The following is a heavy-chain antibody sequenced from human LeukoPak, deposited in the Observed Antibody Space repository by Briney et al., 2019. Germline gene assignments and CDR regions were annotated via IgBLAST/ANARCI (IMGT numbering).Heavy chain of an antibody. V-gene: IGHV1-69*05. CDR2: IIPIFGTA. CDR1: GGTFSSYA. J-gene: IGHJ4*02. CDR3: ARAIVGATQGYYFDY. D-gene: IGHD1-26*01. Sequence: SVKVSCKASGGTFSSYAISWVRQAPGQGLEWMGGIIPIFGTANYAQKFQGRVTITTDESTSTAYMELSSLRSEDTAVYYCARAIVGATQGYYFDYWGQGTLVTVSS.